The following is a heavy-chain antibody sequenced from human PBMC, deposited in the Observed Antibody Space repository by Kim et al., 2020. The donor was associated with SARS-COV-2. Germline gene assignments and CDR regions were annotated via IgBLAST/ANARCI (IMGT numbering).Heavy chain of an antibody. D-gene: IGHD3-10*01. J-gene: IGHJ4*02. CDR2: INPDTGGA. CDR1: GYTFTGYY. Sequence: ASVKVSCKTSGYTFTGYYIHWVRQAPGQGLEWMGRINPDTGGANYAQKFQGRVTMTRNTSITTVYIELNILTSDDTAVYYFSRGPGGEVFDYCGQGALVT. V-gene: IGHV1-2*06. CDR3: SRGPGGEVFDY.